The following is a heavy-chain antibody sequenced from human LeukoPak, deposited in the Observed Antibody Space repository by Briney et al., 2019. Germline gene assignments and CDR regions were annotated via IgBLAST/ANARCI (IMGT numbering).Heavy chain of an antibody. CDR3: AKASLSIAAAGTSFDY. Sequence: GGSLRLSCAASGFTFSSYSMNWVRQAPGKGLEWVSGISWNSGSIGYADSVKGRFTISRDNAKNSLYLQMNSLGAEDTALYYCAKASLSIAAAGTSFDYWGQGTLVTVSS. D-gene: IGHD6-13*01. J-gene: IGHJ4*02. V-gene: IGHV3-9*01. CDR1: GFTFSSYS. CDR2: ISWNSGSI.